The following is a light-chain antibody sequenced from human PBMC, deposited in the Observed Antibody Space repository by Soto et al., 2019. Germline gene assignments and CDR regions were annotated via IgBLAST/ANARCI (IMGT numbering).Light chain of an antibody. CDR3: QTWGTGIAV. J-gene: IGLJ2*01. CDR2: VNSDGTH. V-gene: IGLV4-69*01. CDR1: SGHSSYA. Sequence: QPVLTQSPSASASLGASVKLTCTLSSGHSSYAIAWHQHQPKKGPRYLLKVNSDGTHSTGDGIPDRFSGSSSGAERYLTISSLQSEDEADYYCQTWGTGIAVFGGGTKLTV.